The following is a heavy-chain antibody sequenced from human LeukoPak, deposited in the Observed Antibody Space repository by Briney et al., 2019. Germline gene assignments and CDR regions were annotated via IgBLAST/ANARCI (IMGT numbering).Heavy chain of an antibody. CDR1: GGSISSGSYY. D-gene: IGHD3-10*01. J-gene: IGHJ4*02. CDR3: AREGVSSSVVRGVIY. Sequence: SSQTLSLTCTVSGGSISSGSYYWSWIRQPAGKGLEWIGRIYTSGSTNYNPSLKSRVTISVDTSKNQFSLKLSSVTAADTAVYYCAREGVSSSVVRGVIYWGQGTLVTVSS. V-gene: IGHV4-61*02. CDR2: IYTSGST.